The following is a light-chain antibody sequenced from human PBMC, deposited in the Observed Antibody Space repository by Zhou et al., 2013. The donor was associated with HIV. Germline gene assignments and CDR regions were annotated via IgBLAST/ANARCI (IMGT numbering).Light chain of an antibody. CDR1: QSLSSSY. CDR3: QQYNNWPPWT. CDR2: GAS. J-gene: IGKJ1*01. V-gene: IGKV3D-15*01. Sequence: PGERVTLSCWASQSLSSSYLNWYQQKPGQAPRLLIYGASSRATSIPAGFSGSGSGTEFTLTISSLQSEDFAVYYCQQYNNWPPWTFGQGTKVEIK.